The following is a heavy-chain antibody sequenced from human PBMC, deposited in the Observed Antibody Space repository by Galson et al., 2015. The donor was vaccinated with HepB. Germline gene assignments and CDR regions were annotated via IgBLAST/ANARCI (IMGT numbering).Heavy chain of an antibody. Sequence: TLSLTCTVSGGSISSGGYYWSWIRQHPGKGLEWIGYIYYSGSTYYNPSLKSRVTISVDTSKNQFSLKLSSVTAADTAVYYCAREGGGTMVRGAHNDAFDIWGQGTMVTVSS. CDR2: IYYSGST. CDR1: GGSISSGGYY. J-gene: IGHJ3*02. D-gene: IGHD3-10*01. V-gene: IGHV4-31*03. CDR3: AREGGGTMVRGAHNDAFDI.